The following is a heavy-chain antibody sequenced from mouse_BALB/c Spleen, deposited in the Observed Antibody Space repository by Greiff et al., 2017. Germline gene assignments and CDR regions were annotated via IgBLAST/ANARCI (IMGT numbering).Heavy chain of an antibody. Sequence: EVQLQQSGAELVRSGASVKLSCTASGFNIKDYYMHWVKQRPEQGLEWIGWIDPENGDTEYAPKFQGKATMTADTSSNTAYLQLSSLTSEDTAVYYCKALFYGSSYFDYWGQGTTRTVSS. CDR1: GFNIKDYY. V-gene: IGHV14-4*02. CDR2: IDPENGDT. D-gene: IGHD1-1*01. J-gene: IGHJ2*01. CDR3: KALFYGSSYFDY.